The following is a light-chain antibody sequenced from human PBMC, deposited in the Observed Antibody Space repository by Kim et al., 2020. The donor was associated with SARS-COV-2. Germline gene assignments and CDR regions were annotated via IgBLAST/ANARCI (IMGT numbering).Light chain of an antibody. V-gene: IGKV3-11*01. CDR1: HSIGNS. J-gene: IGKJ5*01. CDR2: DAS. CDR3: QQRSSWPPT. Sequence: LSPGESATLSCRPSHSIGNSLAWYQQKPGQTPRLLIHDASNGATDIPARFSGSGSGTDFTLTISSLEPEDFAVYFCQQRSSWPPTFGQGTRLEIK.